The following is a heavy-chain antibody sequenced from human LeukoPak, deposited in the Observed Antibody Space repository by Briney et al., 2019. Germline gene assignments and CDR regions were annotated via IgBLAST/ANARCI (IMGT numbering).Heavy chain of an antibody. CDR3: VGLGENY. CDR2: INQDGSET. Sequence: GGSLRLSCAASGFTFRRYWMSWARQASGKGLEWVANINQDGSETYYVDSVKGRFTISRDNAKNSLYLQMNSLRAEDTAVYYCVGLGENYWGQGTLVTVSS. CDR1: GFTFRRYW. D-gene: IGHD3-10*01. V-gene: IGHV3-7*02. J-gene: IGHJ4*02.